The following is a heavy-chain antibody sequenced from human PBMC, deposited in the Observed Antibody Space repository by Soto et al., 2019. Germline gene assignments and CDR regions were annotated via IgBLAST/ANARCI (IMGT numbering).Heavy chain of an antibody. CDR2: ISYDGSNK. J-gene: IGHJ6*03. CDR3: AKGYDFWSGYPLYYMDV. Sequence: PGGSLRLSCAASGFTFSSYGMHWVRQAPGKGLEWVAVISYDGSNKYYADSVKGRFTISRDNSKNTLYLQMNSLRAEDTAVYYCAKGYDFWSGYPLYYMDVWGKGTTVTVSS. V-gene: IGHV3-30*18. D-gene: IGHD3-3*01. CDR1: GFTFSSYG.